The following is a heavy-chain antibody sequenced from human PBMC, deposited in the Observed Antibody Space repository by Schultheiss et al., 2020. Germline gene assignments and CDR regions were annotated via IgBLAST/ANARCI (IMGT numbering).Heavy chain of an antibody. CDR2: IYYSGST. CDR1: GGSISSGGYY. J-gene: IGHJ3*02. V-gene: IGHV4-31*03. D-gene: IGHD1-1*01. Sequence: SETLSLTCTVSGGSISSGGYYWSWIRQHPGKGLEWIGYIYYSGSTYYNPSLKSRVTISVDTSKNQFSLKLSSVTAADTAVYYCARFLNWNDVGDDAFDIWGQGTMVTVSS. CDR3: ARFLNWNDVGDDAFDI.